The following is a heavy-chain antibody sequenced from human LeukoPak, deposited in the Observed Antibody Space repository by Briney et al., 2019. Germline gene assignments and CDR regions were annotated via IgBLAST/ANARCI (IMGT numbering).Heavy chain of an antibody. Sequence: SETLSLTCTVSGGSISSSSYYWGWIRQPPGKGLEWIGSIYYSGSTYYNPSLKSRITISVDTSKNQFSLKLSSVTAADTAVYYCASEYYDSPYYFDYWGQGTLVTVSS. CDR1: GGSISSSSYY. J-gene: IGHJ4*02. CDR2: IYYSGST. D-gene: IGHD3-3*01. CDR3: ASEYYDSPYYFDY. V-gene: IGHV4-39*07.